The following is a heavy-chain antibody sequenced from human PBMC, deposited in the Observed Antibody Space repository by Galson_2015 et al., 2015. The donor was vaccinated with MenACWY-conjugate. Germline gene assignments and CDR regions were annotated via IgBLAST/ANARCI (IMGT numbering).Heavy chain of an antibody. D-gene: IGHD1-26*01. J-gene: IGHJ3*02. V-gene: IGHV3-74*01. CDR1: GFTFSIYW. CDR2: IDNDGNRI. Sequence: SLRLSCAASGFTFSIYWMHWVRQGPGKGLEWLSRIDNDGNRITYAGSVKGRFTISRDNAKNTLYLQINSVRADDTAVYYCSRGGEAKLIIVGAISDISGQGTTVTASS. CDR3: SRGGEAKLIIVGAISDI.